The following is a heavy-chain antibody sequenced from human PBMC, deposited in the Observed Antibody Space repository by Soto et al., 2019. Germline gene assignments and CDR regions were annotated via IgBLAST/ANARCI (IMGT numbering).Heavy chain of an antibody. CDR2: INADGNSI. J-gene: IGHJ6*02. V-gene: IGHV3-74*01. Sequence: EVQLVESGGGLVQPGGSLRLSCATSGFTFTSYWMHWVRQAPGKGLEWVSRINADGNSINYADSVKGRFTISRDNAKNTLYLQMDSLRAEDTAVYYGTRSKGVVAGYYYGMDVWGQGTTVTVSS. CDR1: GFTFTSYW. CDR3: TRSKGVVAGYYYGMDV. D-gene: IGHD6-19*01.